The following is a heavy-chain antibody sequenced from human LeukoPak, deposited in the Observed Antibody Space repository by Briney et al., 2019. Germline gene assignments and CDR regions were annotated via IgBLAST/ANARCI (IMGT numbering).Heavy chain of an antibody. CDR3: ARDKDVGPTILVN. Sequence: GGSLRLFCAASGITFSSYAMSWVRQAPGKGLEWVSGISGSGGHTYYADSVKGRFTISRDNSKNTLYLQMNSQRAEDTAVYYCARDKDVGPTILVNWGQRTLLTVSS. CDR2: ISGSGGHT. CDR1: GITFSSYA. J-gene: IGHJ4*01. D-gene: IGHD1-26*01. V-gene: IGHV3-23*01.